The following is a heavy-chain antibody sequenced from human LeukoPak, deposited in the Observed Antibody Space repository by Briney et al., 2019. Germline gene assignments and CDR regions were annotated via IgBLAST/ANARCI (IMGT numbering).Heavy chain of an antibody. J-gene: IGHJ4*02. V-gene: IGHV3-23*01. CDR2: ISGSGSST. CDR1: GFTFGSYA. CDR3: AKGPTRFASYLDN. Sequence: GGSLRLSCAASGFTFGSYAMSWVRQAPGKGLEWVSTISGSGSSTYYADSVEGRFTISRDNSKNTLYLQMNSLRAEDTAVYYCAKGPTRFASYLDNWGQGTLVTVSS. D-gene: IGHD1-1*01.